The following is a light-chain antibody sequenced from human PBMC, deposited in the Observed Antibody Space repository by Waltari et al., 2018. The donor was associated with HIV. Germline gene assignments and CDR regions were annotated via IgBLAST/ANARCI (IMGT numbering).Light chain of an antibody. V-gene: IGKV3-11*01. CDR3: QQRSNWPIT. J-gene: IGKJ5*01. CDR1: QSVSNY. CDR2: GAS. Sequence: EIVLTQSPATLSLSPGERATLSCRASQSVSNYLAWYQSKPGQPPRLLIYGASSRATVIPARFSGSGSGTDFTLTISSLEPGDFGVYYCQQRSNWPITFGQGTRLEIE.